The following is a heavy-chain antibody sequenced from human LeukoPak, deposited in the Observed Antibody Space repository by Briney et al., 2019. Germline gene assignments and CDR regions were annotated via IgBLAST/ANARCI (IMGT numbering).Heavy chain of an antibody. CDR2: ISSDGSST. J-gene: IGHJ4*02. CDR3: AKFYWPTR. D-gene: IGHD2-8*02. CDR1: GFTFSSYA. Sequence: GGSLRLSCAASGFTFSSYAMSWVRQAPGEGLVWVSRISSDGSSTTYADSVKGRFTISRDNSKNTLYLQMNSLRAEDTAVYYCAKFYWPTRWGQGTLVTVSS. V-gene: IGHV3-23*01.